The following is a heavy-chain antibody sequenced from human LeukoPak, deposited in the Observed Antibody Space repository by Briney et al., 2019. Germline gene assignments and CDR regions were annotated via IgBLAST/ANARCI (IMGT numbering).Heavy chain of an antibody. Sequence: SETLSLTCTVSGGSISSFYWSWFYWSWIRQPPGKGLEWIGYIYFSGSTNYKPSLKSRVTISVDTSKNQFSLKLSSVTAADTAVYYCARGGYYGSGNDFRFDPWGQGTLVTVSS. CDR3: ARGGYYGSGNDFRFDP. J-gene: IGHJ5*02. V-gene: IGHV4-61*08. D-gene: IGHD3-10*01. CDR1: GGSISS. CDR2: IYFSGST.